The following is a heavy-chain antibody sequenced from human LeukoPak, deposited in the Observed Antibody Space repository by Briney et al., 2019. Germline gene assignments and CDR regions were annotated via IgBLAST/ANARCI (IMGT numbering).Heavy chain of an antibody. CDR1: GYTFTSYY. J-gene: IGHJ4*02. CDR2: INPSGGST. D-gene: IGHD5-12*01. Sequence: GASVKVSCKASGYTFTSYYMHWVRQAPGQGLEWMGIINPSGGSTSYAQKFQGRVTITRATSASTAYMELSSLRSEDTAVYYYARVGYSGYDSRPVFNYWGQGTLVTVSS. V-gene: IGHV1-46*01. CDR3: ARVGYSGYDSRPVFNY.